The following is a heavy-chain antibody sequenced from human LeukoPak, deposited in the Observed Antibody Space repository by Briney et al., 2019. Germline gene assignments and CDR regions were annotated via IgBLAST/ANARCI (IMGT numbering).Heavy chain of an antibody. V-gene: IGHV6-1*01. CDR1: GDSVSSNSAA. J-gene: IGHJ6*02. Sequence: SQTLSLTCAISGDSVSSNSAAWNWIRQSPSRGLEWLGRTYYRSKWYNDYAVSVKSRITISPDTSKNQFSLQLNSVTPEDTAVYYCAREDSGYDRGAYYYYGMDVWGQGTTVTVSS. CDR2: TYYRSKWYN. CDR3: AREDSGYDRGAYYYYGMDV. D-gene: IGHD5-12*01.